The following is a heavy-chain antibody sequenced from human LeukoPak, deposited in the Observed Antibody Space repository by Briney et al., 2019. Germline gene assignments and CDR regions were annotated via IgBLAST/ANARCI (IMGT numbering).Heavy chain of an antibody. CDR2: ISGSGGST. D-gene: IGHD4/OR15-4a*01. J-gene: IGHJ4*02. CDR3: AKAVGYGTKALDY. Sequence: GGSLRLSCAASGFIFNNYGMRWVCQAPGKGLEWVSAISGSGGSTYYADSVKGRFTISRDNSKNTLYLQMNSLRAEDTALYYCAKAVGYGTKALDYWGQGTLVTVSS. CDR1: GFIFNNYG. V-gene: IGHV3-23*01.